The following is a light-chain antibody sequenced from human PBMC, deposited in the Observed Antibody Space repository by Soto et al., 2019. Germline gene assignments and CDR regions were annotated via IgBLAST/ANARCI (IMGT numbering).Light chain of an antibody. CDR1: QGISSY. CDR3: QQYYSYPRT. V-gene: IGKV1-8*01. CDR2: AAS. J-gene: IGKJ1*01. Sequence: AIRMTQSPSSFSASTGDRVTITCRVSQGISSYLAWHQQKPGKAPKLLIYAASTLQSGVPSRFSGSGSGTDFTLTISCLQSEDFATYYCQQYYSYPRTFGQGTKVDIK.